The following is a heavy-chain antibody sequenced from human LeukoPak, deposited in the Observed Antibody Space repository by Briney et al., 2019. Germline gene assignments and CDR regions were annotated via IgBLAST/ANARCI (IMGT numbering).Heavy chain of an antibody. CDR2: ISNDGSKT. J-gene: IGHJ4*02. CDR3: AKDSRGANFGDFDY. CDR1: GFTFSLYG. V-gene: IGHV3-33*06. Sequence: GRSLRLSCAASGFTFSLYGMHWVRQAPGKGLEWVALISNDGSKTYYADSVKGRFTISRDNSKNTVYLQVSSLRADDTAVYNCAKDSRGANFGDFDYWGQGTLVTVSS. D-gene: IGHD3-10*01.